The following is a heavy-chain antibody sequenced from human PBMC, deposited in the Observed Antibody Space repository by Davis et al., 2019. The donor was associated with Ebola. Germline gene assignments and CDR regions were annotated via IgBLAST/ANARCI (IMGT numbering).Heavy chain of an antibody. Sequence: SATLSLTCTVSGGSISSGGYYWSWIRQHPGKGLEWIGYIYYSGSTYYNPSLKSRVTMSVDTSKNQFSLKLSSVTAADTAVYYCARGPQGPFWFDPWGQGTLVTVSS. V-gene: IGHV4-31*03. CDR2: IYYSGST. CDR1: GGSISSGGYY. J-gene: IGHJ5*02. CDR3: ARGPQGPFWFDP.